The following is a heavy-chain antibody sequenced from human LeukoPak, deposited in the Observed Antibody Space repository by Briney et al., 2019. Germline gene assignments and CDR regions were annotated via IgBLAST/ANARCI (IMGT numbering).Heavy chain of an antibody. CDR1: GFTFSSYT. J-gene: IGHJ6*03. CDR3: ARFAAGGSYYYYMDV. D-gene: IGHD6-25*01. CDR2: IGTSSTTI. V-gene: IGHV3-48*01. Sequence: GGSLRLSCAASGFTFSSYTMNWVRQPPGKGLEWVSNIGTSSTTIYYAGSVKGRFTISRDNAKNSLYLQMNSLRADDTAVYYCARFAAGGSYYYYMDVWGKGTTVTVSS.